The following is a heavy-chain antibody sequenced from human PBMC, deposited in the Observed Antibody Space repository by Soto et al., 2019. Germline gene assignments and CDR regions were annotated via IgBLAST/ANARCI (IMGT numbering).Heavy chain of an antibody. CDR1: GGSISSGGYY. J-gene: IGHJ4*02. CDR2: IYYSGST. D-gene: IGHD2-2*01. V-gene: IGHV4-31*03. Sequence: PSETLSLTCTVSGGSISSGGYYWSWIRQHPGKGLEWIGYIYYSGSTYYNPSLKSRVTISVDTSKNQFSLKLSSVTAADTAVYYCARVMDPRRLSQRYFDYWGQGTLVTVSS. CDR3: ARVMDPRRLSQRYFDY.